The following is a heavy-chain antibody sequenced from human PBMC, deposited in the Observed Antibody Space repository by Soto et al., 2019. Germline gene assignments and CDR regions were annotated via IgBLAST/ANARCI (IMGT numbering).Heavy chain of an antibody. Sequence: EVQLVESGGGLVQPGGSLRLSCAASGFTFSTYWMHWVRQAPGKGLVWVSRMNSDGSSTNYADSVKGRFTISRDNAENTLYLEINNLRAEDTAVYYCARDYYTRLGHCSGGGCPLDYWGQGTLVTVSS. CDR1: GFTFSTYW. V-gene: IGHV3-74*01. J-gene: IGHJ4*02. D-gene: IGHD2-15*01. CDR3: ARDYYTRLGHCSGGGCPLDY. CDR2: MNSDGSST.